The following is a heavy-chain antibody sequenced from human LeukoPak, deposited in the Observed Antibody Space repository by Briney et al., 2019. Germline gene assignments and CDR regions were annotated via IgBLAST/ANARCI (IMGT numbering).Heavy chain of an antibody. V-gene: IGHV3-53*01. CDR3: ASWPVGWYGEDS. CDR1: GFNFSSYA. Sequence: GGSLRLSCAASGFNFSSYAMSWVRQAPGKGLEWVSVIYGGGSTYYADSVKGRFTISRDTPKNTLYLQMNSLRVEDTAVYYCASWPVGWYGEDSWGQGTLVTVSS. D-gene: IGHD6-19*01. J-gene: IGHJ4*02. CDR2: IYGGGST.